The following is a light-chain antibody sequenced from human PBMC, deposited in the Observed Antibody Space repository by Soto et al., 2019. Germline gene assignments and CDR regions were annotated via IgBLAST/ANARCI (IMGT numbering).Light chain of an antibody. CDR3: CSYAGSSTLRVV. Sequence: QSALTQPASVSGSPGQSITISCTGTSSDVGSYNLVSWYQQHPGKAPKLMIYEGSKRPSGVSNRFSGSKSSNTASLTISGLQAEDEADYYCCSYAGSSTLRVVFGGGTKLTVL. CDR1: SSDVGSYNL. CDR2: EGS. J-gene: IGLJ2*01. V-gene: IGLV2-23*01.